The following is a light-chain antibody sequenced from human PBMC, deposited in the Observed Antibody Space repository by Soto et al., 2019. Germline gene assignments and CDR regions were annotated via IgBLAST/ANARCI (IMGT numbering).Light chain of an antibody. CDR1: SGQINYA. J-gene: IGLJ3*02. CDR3: QTWGTGSWV. CDR2: LDSDGSH. Sequence: QPVLTQSPSASASRGPSVNLTCTLTSGQINYAIAWNHQQPEKGPRYLMKLDSDGSHSKGDGIPDRFSGSSSGAERYLIISSLQSEDEADYYCQTWGTGSWVFGGGTKLTVL. V-gene: IGLV4-69*01.